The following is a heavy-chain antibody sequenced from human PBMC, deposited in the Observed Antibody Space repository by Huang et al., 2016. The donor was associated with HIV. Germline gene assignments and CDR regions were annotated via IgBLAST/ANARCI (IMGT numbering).Heavy chain of an antibody. V-gene: IGHV1-69*13. J-gene: IGHJ4*02. CDR2: IFGMRGTG. CDR1: GGTFSSFG. Sequence: QVQLVQSGAEVKKPGSSVRVSCKTSGGTFSSFGFSWVRQAPGQGLEWMGGIFGMRGTGNYAQKFQGRLTITADEFTSTAYMELTSLRSEDTAVYYCARGSGYYPNYFDYWGPGTLVTISS. CDR3: ARGSGYYPNYFDY. D-gene: IGHD3-22*01.